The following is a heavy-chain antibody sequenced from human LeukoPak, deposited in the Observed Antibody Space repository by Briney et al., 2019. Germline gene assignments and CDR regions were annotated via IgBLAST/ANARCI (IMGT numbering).Heavy chain of an antibody. Sequence: HPGRSLRLSCAASGFTFSNYAMHWVRQAPGKGLEWVAVISYDGSRKDYADSVKGRFTISRDNSKNTLYLQMNSLRAEDTAVYYCSKTIAVADPTDYWGQGTLVTVSS. CDR3: SKTIAVADPTDY. V-gene: IGHV3-30*04. CDR1: GFTFSNYA. J-gene: IGHJ4*02. D-gene: IGHD6-19*01. CDR2: ISYDGSRK.